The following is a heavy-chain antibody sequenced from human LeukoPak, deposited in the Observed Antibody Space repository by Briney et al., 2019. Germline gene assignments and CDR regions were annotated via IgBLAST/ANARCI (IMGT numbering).Heavy chain of an antibody. D-gene: IGHD5-12*01. Sequence: GGSLRLSCAASGFTFSSYAMSWVRQAPGKGLEWVSAICGSGGSTYYADSVKGRFTISRENSKNTLYLQMNSLRAEDTAVYYCAKGTPRHYTVMVATDYWGQGTLVTVSS. CDR3: AKGTPRHYTVMVATDY. CDR1: GFTFSSYA. J-gene: IGHJ4*02. CDR2: ICGSGGST. V-gene: IGHV3-23*01.